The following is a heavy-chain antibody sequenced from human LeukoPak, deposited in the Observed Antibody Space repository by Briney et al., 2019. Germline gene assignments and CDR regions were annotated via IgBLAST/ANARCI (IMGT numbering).Heavy chain of an antibody. D-gene: IGHD3-16*01. CDR3: ARAPVSGRVYFDY. J-gene: IGHJ4*02. CDR2: INPSGGST. Sequence: ASVKVSCKASGYISTNYYMHWVRQAPGQGLEWMGIINPSGGSTSYAQKFQGRVTMTRDTSTSTVYMELSSLRSEDTAVYYCARAPVSGRVYFDYWGQGTLVTVSS. V-gene: IGHV1-46*01. CDR1: GYISTNYY.